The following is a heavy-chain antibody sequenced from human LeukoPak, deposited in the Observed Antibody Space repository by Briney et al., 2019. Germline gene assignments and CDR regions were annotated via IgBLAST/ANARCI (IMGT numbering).Heavy chain of an antibody. J-gene: IGHJ4*02. CDR1: GYTFTSYY. CDR3: ARDPQLLWFGELLHNERVGFDY. CDR2: INPSGGST. Sequence: GASVKVSCKASGYTFTSYYMHWVRQAPGQGLEWMGRINPSGGSTSYAQKFQGRVTMTRDTSTSTVYMELSSLRSEDTAVYYCARDPQLLWFGELLHNERVGFDYWGQGTMVTVSS. V-gene: IGHV1-46*01. D-gene: IGHD3-10*01.